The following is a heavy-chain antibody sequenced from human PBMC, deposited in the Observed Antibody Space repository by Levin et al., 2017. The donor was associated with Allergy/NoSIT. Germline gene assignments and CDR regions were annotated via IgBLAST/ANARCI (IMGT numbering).Heavy chain of an antibody. V-gene: IGHV3-9*01. D-gene: IGHD3-10*01. CDR2: ISWNSGSI. CDR1: GFTFDDYA. CDR3: ARDNIGLPDAFDI. Sequence: LSLTCAASGFTFDDYAMHWFRQAPGKGLEWVSGISWNSGSIGYADSVKGRFTISRDNAKNSLYLQMNSLRTEDTALYYCARDNIGLPDAFDIWGQGTMVIVSS. J-gene: IGHJ3*02.